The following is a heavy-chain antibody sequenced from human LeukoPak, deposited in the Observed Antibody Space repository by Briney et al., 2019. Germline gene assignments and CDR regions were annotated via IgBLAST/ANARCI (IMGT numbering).Heavy chain of an antibody. V-gene: IGHV1-18*01. CDR1: GYTFTSYG. CDR3: ARAQLRYFDWAYPVDY. J-gene: IGHJ4*02. D-gene: IGHD3-9*01. CDR2: ISAYNGNT. Sequence: ASVKVSCKASGYTFTSYGISWVRQAPGQGLEWMGWISAYNGNTNYAQKLQGRVTMTTDTSTSTAYMELSSLRSEDTAVYYCARAQLRYFDWAYPVDYWGQGTLVTVSS.